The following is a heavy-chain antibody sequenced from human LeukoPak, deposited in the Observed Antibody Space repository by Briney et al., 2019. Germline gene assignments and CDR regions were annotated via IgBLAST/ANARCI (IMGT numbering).Heavy chain of an antibody. V-gene: IGHV4-59*08. D-gene: IGHD1-26*01. CDR3: ARWDDAFDI. CDR1: GGSISSYY. CDR2: IYYSGST. Sequence: SETLSLTCTVSGGSISSYYWSWIRQPPGKGLEWIGYIYYSGSTNYNPSLKSRVTISVDTSRNQFSLKLSSMTAADTAVYYCARWDDAFDIWGQGTMVTVSS. J-gene: IGHJ3*02.